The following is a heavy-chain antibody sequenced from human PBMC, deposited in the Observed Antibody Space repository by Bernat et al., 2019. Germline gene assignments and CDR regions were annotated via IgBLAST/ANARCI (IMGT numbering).Heavy chain of an antibody. J-gene: IGHJ4*02. CDR2: ISGSGDST. CDR1: GFTFSNYA. D-gene: IGHD2-21*02. CDR3: AKDRRVVTGVGRQNFDH. Sequence: EVQLLESGGGLVQPGGSLRLSCAASGFTFSNYAMSWVRQAPGKGLEWVSTISGSGDSTYYAYSVKGRFTISRDNSKNTLFLQMNSLRAEDTALYYCAKDRRVVTGVGRQNFDHWGQGSLVTVSS. V-gene: IGHV3-23*01.